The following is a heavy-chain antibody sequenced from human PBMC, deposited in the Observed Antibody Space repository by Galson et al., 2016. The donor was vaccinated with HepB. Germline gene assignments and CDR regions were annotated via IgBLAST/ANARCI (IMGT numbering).Heavy chain of an antibody. CDR3: GKHGGFDY. J-gene: IGHJ4*02. D-gene: IGHD3-16*01. V-gene: IGHV3-23*01. Sequence: SLRLSCAASGFSFSNSGMSWVRQAPGRGLEWVSGMTRSGDATHYADFVKGQFTISGDNSKNTLYLYRNNLTAGDTAIYYCGKHGGFDYWGQGALVTVSS. CDR1: GFSFSNSG. CDR2: MTRSGDAT.